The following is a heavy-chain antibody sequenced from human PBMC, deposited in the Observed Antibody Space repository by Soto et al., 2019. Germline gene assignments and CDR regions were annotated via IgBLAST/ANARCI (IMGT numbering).Heavy chain of an antibody. D-gene: IGHD3-22*01. CDR1: GFSFSIYA. Sequence: EVPLLDSGGRLVQPGGSLRLSCAASGFSFSIYAMNWVRQAPGKGLEWVSGISGGGGSTYYADSVKGPFTISRDNSKNTLYLQMNSLRVEDTAVYYCAKDPTSYDSSAQFDSWGQGTLVTVSS. V-gene: IGHV3-23*01. J-gene: IGHJ4*02. CDR2: ISGGGGST. CDR3: AKDPTSYDSSAQFDS.